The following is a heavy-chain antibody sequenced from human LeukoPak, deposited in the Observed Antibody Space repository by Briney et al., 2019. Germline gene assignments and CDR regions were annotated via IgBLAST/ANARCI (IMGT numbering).Heavy chain of an antibody. CDR1: GFTFSSYA. CDR2: ISYDGSNK. Sequence: GGSLRLSCAASGFTFSSYAMHWVRQAPGKGLEGVAVISYDGSNKYYADSVKGRFTISRDNSKNTLYLQMNSLRAEDTAVYYCARDNDGAAAGSFDYWGQGTLVTVSS. V-gene: IGHV3-30-3*01. D-gene: IGHD6-13*01. CDR3: ARDNDGAAAGSFDY. J-gene: IGHJ4*02.